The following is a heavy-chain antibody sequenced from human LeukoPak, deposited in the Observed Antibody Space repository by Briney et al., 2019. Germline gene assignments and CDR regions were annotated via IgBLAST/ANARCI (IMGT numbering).Heavy chain of an antibody. Sequence: GASVKVSCKASGYTFTGYYMHWVRQAPGQGLEWMGWINPNSGGTNYAQKFQGRVTMTRDTSISTAYMELSRLRSDDTAVYYCARVPGKGYSSSWYQPYYYYYMDVWGKGTTVTISS. CDR1: GYTFTGYY. J-gene: IGHJ6*03. V-gene: IGHV1-2*02. CDR3: ARVPGKGYSSSWYQPYYYYYMDV. CDR2: INPNSGGT. D-gene: IGHD6-13*01.